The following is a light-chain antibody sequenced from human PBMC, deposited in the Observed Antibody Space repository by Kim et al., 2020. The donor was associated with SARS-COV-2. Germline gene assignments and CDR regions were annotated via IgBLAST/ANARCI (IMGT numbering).Light chain of an antibody. CDR3: QQLNSLPLN. Sequence: IQLTQSPSSLSASVGDRVTITCRASQGASTYLAWYQQKPAKAPKLLIYAASTLQSGVPSRFSGSGSGTHFTLTISSLQAEDFATYYCQQLNSLPLNFGGGTKVDIK. CDR1: QGASTY. V-gene: IGKV1-9*01. CDR2: AAS. J-gene: IGKJ4*01.